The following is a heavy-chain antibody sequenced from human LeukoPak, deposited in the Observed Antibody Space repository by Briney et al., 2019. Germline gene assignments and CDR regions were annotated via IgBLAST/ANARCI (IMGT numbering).Heavy chain of an antibody. CDR3: ARSPVGASQVLRY. CDR2: INPNSGGT. J-gene: IGHJ4*02. Sequence: GASVKVSCKASRYTFTGYYMHWVRQAPGQGLEWMGWINPNSGGTNYAQKFQGRVTMTRDTSISTAYMELSRLRSDDTAVYYCARSPVGASQVLRYWGQGTLVTVSS. D-gene: IGHD1-26*01. V-gene: IGHV1-2*02. CDR1: RYTFTGYY.